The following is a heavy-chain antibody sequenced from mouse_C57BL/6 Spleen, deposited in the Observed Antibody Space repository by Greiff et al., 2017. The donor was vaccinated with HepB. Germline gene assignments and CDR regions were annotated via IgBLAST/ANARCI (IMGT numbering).Heavy chain of an antibody. CDR3: AREGLYYYFDY. D-gene: IGHD2-1*01. Sequence: ESGPGMVKPSQSLSLTCTVTGYSITSGYDWHWIRHFPGNKLEWMGYISYSGSTNYNPSLKSRISITHDTSKNHFFLKLNSVTTEDTATYYCAREGLYYYFDYWGQGTTLTVSS. J-gene: IGHJ2*01. CDR1: GYSITSGYD. V-gene: IGHV3-1*01. CDR2: ISYSGST.